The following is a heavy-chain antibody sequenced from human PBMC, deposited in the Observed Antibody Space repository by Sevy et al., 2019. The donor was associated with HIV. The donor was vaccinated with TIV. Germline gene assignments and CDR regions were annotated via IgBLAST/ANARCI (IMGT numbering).Heavy chain of an antibody. J-gene: IGHJ4*02. CDR2: IQFDGSSQ. V-gene: IGHV3-30*02. CDR3: AKNTAAVRVGGFDY. D-gene: IGHD3-10*01. CDR1: GFTFSYSG. Sequence: GGSLRLSCAASGFTFSYSGMHWVRQAPGKGLEWVAFIQFDGSSQYYADSVKGRFTILRDNSKKTLYLQMNSLTTDDTAVYYCAKNTAAVRVGGFDYWGQGALVTVSS.